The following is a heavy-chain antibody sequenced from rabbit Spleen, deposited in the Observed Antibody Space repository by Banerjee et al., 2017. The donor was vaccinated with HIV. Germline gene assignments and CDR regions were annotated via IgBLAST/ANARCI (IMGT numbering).Heavy chain of an antibody. CDR2: IVTGNTGNT. CDR1: GFDFSSNA. CDR3: ARDPNSNEYFYFNL. J-gene: IGHJ4*01. Sequence: QSLEESGGDLVKPGASLTLTCTASGFDFSSNAMCWVRQAPGKRPEWIACIVTGNTGNTYYASWAKGRFTISKTSSTTVTLQMTSLTAADTATYFCARDPNSNEYFYFNLWGPGTLVTVS. D-gene: IGHD6-1*01. V-gene: IGHV1S40*01.